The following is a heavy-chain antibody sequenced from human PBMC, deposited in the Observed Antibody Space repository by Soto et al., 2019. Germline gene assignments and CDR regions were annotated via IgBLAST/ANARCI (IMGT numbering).Heavy chain of an antibody. D-gene: IGHD3-22*01. CDR2: ISYDGSNK. Sequence: GGSLRLSCAASGFTFSSYGMHWVRQAPGKGLEWVAVISYDGSNKYYADSVKGRFTISRDNSKNTLYLQMNSLRAEDTAVYYCAKGRARITMIVVVTPADYWGQGTLVTVS. CDR3: AKGRARITMIVVVTPADY. V-gene: IGHV3-30*18. CDR1: GFTFSSYG. J-gene: IGHJ4*02.